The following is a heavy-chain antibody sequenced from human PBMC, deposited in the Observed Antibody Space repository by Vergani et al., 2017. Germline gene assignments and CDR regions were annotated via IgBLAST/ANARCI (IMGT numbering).Heavy chain of an antibody. CDR1: GFTFSSYW. V-gene: IGHV3-74*01. Sequence: EVQLVESGGGLVQPGGSLRLSCAASGFTFSSYWMHWVRQAPGKGLVWVSRINSDGSSTSYADSVKGRFTISRDNAKNTLYLQMNSLRAEDTAVYYCARDQVYNWNDRGGGAVDYYGMDVWGQGTTVTVSS. D-gene: IGHD1-20*01. J-gene: IGHJ6*02. CDR2: INSDGSST. CDR3: ARDQVYNWNDRGGGAVDYYGMDV.